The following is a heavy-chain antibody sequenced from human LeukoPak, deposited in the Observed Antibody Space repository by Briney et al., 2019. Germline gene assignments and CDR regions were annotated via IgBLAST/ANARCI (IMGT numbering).Heavy chain of an antibody. J-gene: IGHJ6*02. D-gene: IGHD2-21*02. V-gene: IGHV3-33*01. CDR1: GFTFSSYG. CDR3: ARDGGNSYYYYYGMDV. Sequence: PGRSLRLSCAASGFTFSSYGMHWVRQAPGKGVEWVAVIWYDGSNKYYADSVKGRFTISRDNSKNTLYLQMNSLRAEDTAVYYCARDGGNSYYYYYGMDVWGQGTTVTVSS. CDR2: IWYDGSNK.